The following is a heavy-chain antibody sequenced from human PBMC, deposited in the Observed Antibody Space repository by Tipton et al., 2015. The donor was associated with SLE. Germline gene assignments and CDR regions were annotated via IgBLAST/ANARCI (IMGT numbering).Heavy chain of an antibody. D-gene: IGHD1-26*01. CDR3: ARGVQWGPAFDL. CDR1: GGSISSSSYY. J-gene: IGHJ2*01. CDR2: IYYSGST. V-gene: IGHV4-39*07. Sequence: TLSLTCTVSGGSISSSSYYWGWNRQPPGKGLEWIGSIYYSGSTYYNPSLKSRVTISVDTSKNQFSLKLSSVTAADTAVYYCARGVQWGPAFDLWGRGTLVTVSS.